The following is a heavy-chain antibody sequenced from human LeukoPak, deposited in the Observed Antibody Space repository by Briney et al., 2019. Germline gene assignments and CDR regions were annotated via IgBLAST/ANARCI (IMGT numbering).Heavy chain of an antibody. CDR2: ISYNGNT. V-gene: IGHV1-18*01. J-gene: IGHJ4*02. D-gene: IGHD2-15*01. CDR3: ARARRECYFWYGVH. CDR1: GYTFGNYG. Sequence: ASVKVSCKTSGYTFGNYGISWLRQAPGQGLEWLGCISYNGNTNYTQKLQGRVTMTTHRSSAVHMELRNLRYDDTAVYYCARARRECYFWYGVHWGQGTLVTVSS.